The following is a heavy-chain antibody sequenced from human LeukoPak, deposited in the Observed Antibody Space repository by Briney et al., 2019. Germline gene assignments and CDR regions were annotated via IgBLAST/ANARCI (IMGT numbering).Heavy chain of an antibody. Sequence: PGGSLRLSCAVSGFTFSSSWMHWVRQAPGKGLVWVSHIKTDGSTTAYADSVKGRFTISRDNAKNTLYLQMNSLRAEDTGVYYCARVSAAGTFVPSGMDVWGQGTTVTVSS. CDR3: ARVSAAGTFVPSGMDV. J-gene: IGHJ6*02. CDR2: IKTDGSTT. V-gene: IGHV3-74*01. CDR1: GFTFSSSW. D-gene: IGHD6-13*01.